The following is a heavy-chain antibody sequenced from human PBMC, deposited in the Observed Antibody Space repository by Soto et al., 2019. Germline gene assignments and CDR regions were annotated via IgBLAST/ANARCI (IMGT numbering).Heavy chain of an antibody. CDR1: GFTFSSYS. D-gene: IGHD1-7*01. J-gene: IGHJ6*03. V-gene: IGHV3-21*01. Sequence: GGSLRLSCAASGFTFSSYSMNWVRQAPGKGLEWVSSISSSSSYIYYADSVKGRFTISRDNAKNSLYLQMNSLRAEDTAVYYCARGNLELREYYYYYMDVWGKGTTVTVSS. CDR3: ARGNLELREYYYYYMDV. CDR2: ISSSSSYI.